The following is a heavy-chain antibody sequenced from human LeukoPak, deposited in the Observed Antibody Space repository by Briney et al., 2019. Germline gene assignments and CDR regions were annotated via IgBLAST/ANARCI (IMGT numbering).Heavy chain of an antibody. CDR1: GGTFSSYA. D-gene: IGHD5-18*01. Sequence: SVKVSCKASGGTFSSYAISWVRQAPGQGLEWMGGIVPIFGTANYAQKFQGRVTITADESTSTAYMELSSLRSEDTAVYYCAREDTAMAKFYYYYGMDVWGQGTTVTVSS. CDR2: IVPIFGTA. J-gene: IGHJ6*02. V-gene: IGHV1-69*13. CDR3: AREDTAMAKFYYYYGMDV.